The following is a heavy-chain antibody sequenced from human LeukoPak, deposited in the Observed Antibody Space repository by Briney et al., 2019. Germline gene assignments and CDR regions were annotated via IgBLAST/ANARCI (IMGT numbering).Heavy chain of an antibody. J-gene: IGHJ4*02. CDR1: GFTFSSYA. V-gene: IGHV3-23*01. Sequence: GGSLRLSCAASGFTFSSYAMSWVRQAPGKGLEWLSAISGSGGSTYYADSVKGRFTISRDNSKNTLYLQMNSLRAEDTAVYYCAKDMRYVLRYHDYWGQGTLVTVSS. D-gene: IGHD3-9*01. CDR3: AKDMRYVLRYHDY. CDR2: ISGSGGST.